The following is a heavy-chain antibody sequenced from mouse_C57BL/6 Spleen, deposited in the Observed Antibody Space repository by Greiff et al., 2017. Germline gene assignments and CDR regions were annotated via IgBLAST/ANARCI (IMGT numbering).Heavy chain of an antibody. D-gene: IGHD2-3*01. CDR3: TRGIYDGFPWFAY. CDR1: GFTFSDAW. Sequence: EVKLEESGGGLVQPGGSMKLSCAASGFTFSDAWMDWVRQSPEKGLEWVAEIRNKANNHATYYAESVKGRFTISRDDSKSSVYLQMNSLRAEDTGIYYCTRGIYDGFPWFAYWGQGTLVTVSA. CDR2: IRNKANNHAT. V-gene: IGHV6-6*01. J-gene: IGHJ3*01.